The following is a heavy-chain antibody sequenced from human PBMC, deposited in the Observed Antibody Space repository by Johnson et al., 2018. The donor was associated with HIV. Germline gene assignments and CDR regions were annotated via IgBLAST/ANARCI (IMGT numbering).Heavy chain of an antibody. D-gene: IGHD4-23*01. CDR2: ISYDGSNK. CDR3: ARDGPPYYGGNSGGAFDI. J-gene: IGHJ3*02. V-gene: IGHV3-30*03. CDR1: GFTFDDYG. Sequence: QVQLVESGGGVVRPGGSLRLSCVASGFTFDDYGMSWVRQAPGKGLEWVAVISYDGSNKYYADSVKGRFTISRDNSKNTLYLQMNSLRAEDTAVYYCARDGPPYYGGNSGGAFDIWGQGTMVTVSS.